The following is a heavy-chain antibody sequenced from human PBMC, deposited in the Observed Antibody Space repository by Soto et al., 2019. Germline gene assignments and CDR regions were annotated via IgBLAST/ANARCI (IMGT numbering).Heavy chain of an antibody. V-gene: IGHV3-21*06. CDR1: GVSVSRYI. CDR3: ARESEDLTSSFDY. J-gene: IGHJ4*02. CDR2: ISSTTNYI. Sequence: CGVSVSRYIMNGFRQAPGKGLEWVSSISSTTNYIYYGDSMKGRFTISRDNAKNSLYLEMNSLRAEDTAVYYCARESEDLTSSFDYWGQGTLVTVSS.